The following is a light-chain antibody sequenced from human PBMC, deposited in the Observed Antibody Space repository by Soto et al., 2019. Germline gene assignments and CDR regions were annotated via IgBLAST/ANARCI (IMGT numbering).Light chain of an antibody. Sequence: DIQMTQSPSFLSASVGDRVTITCRASQSISSYLNWYQQKPGKAPELLIYAASSLQSGVPSRFSGSGSGTDFTITISSLQPEDFATYFCQQSYTMPPITFGHGTRLEI. CDR2: AAS. CDR1: QSISSY. V-gene: IGKV1-39*01. J-gene: IGKJ5*01. CDR3: QQSYTMPPIT.